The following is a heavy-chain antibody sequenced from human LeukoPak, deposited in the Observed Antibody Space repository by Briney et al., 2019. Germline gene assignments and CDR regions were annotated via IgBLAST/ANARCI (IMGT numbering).Heavy chain of an antibody. V-gene: IGHV3-7*03. CDR1: GFTFSSYA. J-gene: IGHJ4*02. Sequence: GGSLRLSCAASGFTFSSYAMSWVRQAPGKGLEWVANIKRDGSETYYVNSVKGRFTISRDSAKNSLFLQMNSLRVEDTAVYYCASLDTAMVTWRDNWGQGTLVTVSS. D-gene: IGHD5-18*01. CDR3: ASLDTAMVTWRDN. CDR2: IKRDGSET.